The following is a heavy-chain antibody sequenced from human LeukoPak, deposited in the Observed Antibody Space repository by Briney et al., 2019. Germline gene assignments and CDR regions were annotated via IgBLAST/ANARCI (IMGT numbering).Heavy chain of an antibody. CDR1: GFTVSSNY. J-gene: IGHJ4*02. CDR2: ISGSGGST. D-gene: IGHD3-9*01. Sequence: GGSLRLSCAASGFTVSSNYMSWVRQAPGKGQEWVSAISGSGGSTYYADSVKGRFTISRDNSKNTLYLQMNSLRAEDTAVYYCAKGLDRHYDILTGYYNPFDYWGQGTLVTVSS. CDR3: AKGLDRHYDILTGYYNPFDY. V-gene: IGHV3-23*01.